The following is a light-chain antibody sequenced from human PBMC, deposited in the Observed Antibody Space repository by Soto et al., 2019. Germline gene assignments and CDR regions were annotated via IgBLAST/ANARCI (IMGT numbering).Light chain of an antibody. V-gene: IGKV3-20*01. CDR1: QSLSSNS. CDR3: QQYGGSPRT. J-gene: IGKJ1*01. CDR2: GAS. Sequence: LSTSFSGTTFLSPGGSATPSYRASQSLSSNSLAWYQQKRGQAPRLLIHGASSRATGIPDRFSGSGSGTDFTLTISRLEPEDFAVYYCQQYGGSPRTFGQGTKVDIK.